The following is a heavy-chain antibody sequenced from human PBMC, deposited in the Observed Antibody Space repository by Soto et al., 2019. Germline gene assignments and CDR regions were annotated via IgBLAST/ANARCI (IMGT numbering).Heavy chain of an antibody. CDR2: ISYDGSNK. D-gene: IGHD3-22*01. CDR3: AKDRREFEYYDSSGYYQTRAC. Sequence: GGSVRRSCAASWFTFSSYGMHWVRQAAGKGLEWLAVISYDGSNKYYADSVKGRFTISRDNSKNTLYMQMNSLRPEDTAVYYCAKDRREFEYYDSSGYYQTRACWGQGT. V-gene: IGHV3-30*18. CDR1: WFTFSSYG. J-gene: IGHJ4*02.